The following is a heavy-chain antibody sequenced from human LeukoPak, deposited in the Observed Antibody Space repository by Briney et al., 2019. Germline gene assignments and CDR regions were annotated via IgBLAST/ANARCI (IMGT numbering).Heavy chain of an antibody. V-gene: IGHV3-7*01. Sequence: GGSLRLSCAASGFTFSSYWMSWVRQAPGKGLEWVASIKQDGREKYCVDSVKGRFTISRDNANNSLYLQMNSLRADDTAVYYCARDIGLRKAAPPGWFDPWGQGALVTVSS. J-gene: IGHJ5*02. D-gene: IGHD6-6*01. CDR1: GFTFSSYW. CDR2: IKQDGREK. CDR3: ARDIGLRKAAPPGWFDP.